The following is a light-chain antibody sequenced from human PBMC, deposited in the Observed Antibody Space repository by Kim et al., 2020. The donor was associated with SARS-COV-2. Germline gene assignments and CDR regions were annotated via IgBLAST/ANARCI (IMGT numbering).Light chain of an antibody. J-gene: IGKJ2*01. V-gene: IGKV3-15*01. CDR3: QQYDGWPHT. CDR2: GGS. CDR1: QSVSSK. Sequence: SVSPGERVTLFCRASQSVSSKVAWFPQKPGQAPRLLVFGGSSRATGVPDRFSGSGSGTGFSLTISSLQSEDSAVYYCQQYDGWPHTFGQGTKLEI.